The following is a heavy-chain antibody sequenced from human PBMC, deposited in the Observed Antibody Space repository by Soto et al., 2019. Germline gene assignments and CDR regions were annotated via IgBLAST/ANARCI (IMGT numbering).Heavy chain of an antibody. CDR3: ARERGGYGLFDS. CDR2: IYPSGMP. V-gene: IGHV4-34*01. D-gene: IGHD5-18*01. CDR1: GGSFSDNF. J-gene: IGHJ4*02. Sequence: SETLSLTCAVYGGSFSDNFWSWIRQPPGKGLEWIGYIYPSGMPFYNPSLRSRVTISIDRSNDQFSLNLKSVTAADTAVYYCARERGGYGLFDSWGQGTLVTVSS.